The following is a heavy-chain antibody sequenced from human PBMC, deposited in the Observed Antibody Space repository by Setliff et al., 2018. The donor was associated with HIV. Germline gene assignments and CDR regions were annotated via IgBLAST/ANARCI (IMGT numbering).Heavy chain of an antibody. V-gene: IGHV1-2*02. D-gene: IGHD3-22*01. Sequence: ASVKVSCKASGYTFSGYYMHWARQAPGQGLEWMGWINPNSGGTNNAQKFQGRVTMTRDTSASTGYMELRSLRSDDTAVYYCARAYYHDSSGYQGFDYWGQGTLVTVSS. CDR3: ARAYYHDSSGYQGFDY. CDR2: INPNSGGT. J-gene: IGHJ4*02. CDR1: GYTFSGYY.